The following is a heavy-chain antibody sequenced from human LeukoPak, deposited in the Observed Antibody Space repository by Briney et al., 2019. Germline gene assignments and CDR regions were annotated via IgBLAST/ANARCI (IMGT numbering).Heavy chain of an antibody. CDR3: ARHRRYSSGWFDWFDP. CDR2: INHSGST. V-gene: IGHV4-34*01. Sequence: PSETLSLTCAVYGGSFSGYYWSWIRQPPGKGLEWIGEINHSGSTNYNPSLKSRVTISVDTSKNQFSLKLSSVTAADTAVYYCARHRRYSSGWFDWFDPWGQGTLVTVSS. D-gene: IGHD6-19*01. J-gene: IGHJ5*02. CDR1: GGSFSGYY.